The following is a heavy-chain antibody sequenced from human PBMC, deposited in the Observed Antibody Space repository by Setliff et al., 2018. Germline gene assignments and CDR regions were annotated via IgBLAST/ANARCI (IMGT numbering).Heavy chain of an antibody. J-gene: IGHJ4*02. D-gene: IGHD3-22*01. CDR2: IYSSGST. CDR1: GGSFSDYY. CDR3: ARESRYYYDNLGTLDY. V-gene: IGHV4-30-4*01. Sequence: SETLSLTCAVYGGSFSDYYWSWIRQSPGKGLEWIGYIYSSGSTYYNPSLKSRVSISVDTSKNQFSLKLSSVTAADTAVYYCARESRYYYDNLGTLDYWGQGTLVTVSS.